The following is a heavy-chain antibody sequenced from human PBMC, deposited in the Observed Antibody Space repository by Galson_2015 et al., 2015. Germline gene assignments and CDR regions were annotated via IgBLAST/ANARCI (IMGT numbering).Heavy chain of an antibody. CDR2: ISYDGSNK. J-gene: IGHJ6*02. CDR3: AKDRWTTGDYYYGMDV. V-gene: IGHV3-30*18. Sequence: SLRLSCAASGFTFSSYGMHWVRQAPGKGLEWVAVISYDGSNKYYADSVKGRFTISRDNSKNTLYLQMNSLRAEDTAVYYCAKDRWTTGDYYYGMDVWGQGTTVTVSS. D-gene: IGHD4-17*01. CDR1: GFTFSSYG.